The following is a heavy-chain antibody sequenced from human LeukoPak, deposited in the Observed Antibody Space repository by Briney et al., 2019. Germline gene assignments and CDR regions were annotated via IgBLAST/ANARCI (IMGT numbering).Heavy chain of an antibody. Sequence: GGSLRLSCAASGFTFSSYWMHWVLQAPGKGLDWVAVIIENGSNQYYADSVKGRFTISRDNSKNTLFLQMNSLRGEDTAMYYCARVQGGGYRTADYWGQGTLVTVSS. CDR3: ARVQGGGYRTADY. J-gene: IGHJ4*02. CDR2: IIENGSNQ. CDR1: GFTFSSYW. V-gene: IGHV3-30*03. D-gene: IGHD6-19*01.